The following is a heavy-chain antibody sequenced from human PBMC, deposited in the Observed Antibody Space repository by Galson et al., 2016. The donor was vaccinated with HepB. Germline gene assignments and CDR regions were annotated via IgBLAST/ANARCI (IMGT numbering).Heavy chain of an antibody. D-gene: IGHD2-2*03. CDR2: IVVGSGNT. CDR1: GFTFTSSA. Sequence: SVKVSCKASGFTFTSSAVRWVRQARGQRLEWIGWIVVGSGNTNYAQKFQERVTITRDMSTSTAYMELSSLRSEDTAVYYCAALGYLDPYAFDIWGQGTMVTVSS. V-gene: IGHV1-58*01. J-gene: IGHJ3*02. CDR3: AALGYLDPYAFDI.